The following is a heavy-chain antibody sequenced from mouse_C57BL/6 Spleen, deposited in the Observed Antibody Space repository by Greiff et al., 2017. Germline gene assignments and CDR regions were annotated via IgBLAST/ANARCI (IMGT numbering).Heavy chain of an antibody. J-gene: IGHJ3*01. D-gene: IGHD2-4*01. CDR3: ATNRPYDYDGFAY. Sequence: EVQRVESGGGLVQPGGSLKLSCAASGFTFSDYYMYWVRQTPEKRLEWVAYISNGGGSTYYPDTVKGRFTISRDNAKNTLYLQMSRLKSEDTAMYYCATNRPYDYDGFAYWGQGTLVTVSA. CDR2: ISNGGGST. V-gene: IGHV5-12*01. CDR1: GFTFSDYY.